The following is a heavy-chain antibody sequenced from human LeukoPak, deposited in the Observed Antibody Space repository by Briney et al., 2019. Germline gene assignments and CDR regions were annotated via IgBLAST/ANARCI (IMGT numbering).Heavy chain of an antibody. CDR2: INHSGST. CDR3: ARRWIQLRGVAFDI. CDR1: GGSFSGYY. J-gene: IGHJ3*02. V-gene: IGHV4-34*01. Sequence: SETLSLTCAVYGGSFSGYYWSWIRQPPGKGLEWIGEINHSGSTNYNPSLKSRVTISVDTSKNQFSLKLSSVTAADTAVYYCARRWIQLRGVAFDIWGQGTMVTVSS. D-gene: IGHD5-18*01.